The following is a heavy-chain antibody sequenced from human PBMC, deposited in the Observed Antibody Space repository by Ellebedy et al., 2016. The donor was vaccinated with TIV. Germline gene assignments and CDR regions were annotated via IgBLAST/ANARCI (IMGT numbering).Heavy chain of an antibody. D-gene: IGHD3-22*01. J-gene: IGHJ4*02. CDR2: TSGSGLST. Sequence: GESLKISCAASGFTFSSYAMSWVRQAPGKGLEWVSGTSGSGLSTNYADSVKGRFTISRDNSKRTLFLQMNSLRAEDTALYYCAKGRGGGSDSSAPRYYFDYWGLGTLVTVSS. CDR3: AKGRGGGSDSSAPRYYFDY. V-gene: IGHV3-23*01. CDR1: GFTFSSYA.